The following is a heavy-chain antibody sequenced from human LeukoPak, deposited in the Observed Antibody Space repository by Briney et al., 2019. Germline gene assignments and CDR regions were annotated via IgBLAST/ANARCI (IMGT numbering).Heavy chain of an antibody. V-gene: IGHV4-4*07. J-gene: IGHJ5*02. CDR3: SRGGANDL. Sequence: SETLSLTCTVSGGSITSDYWSWIRQPAGKGLEWIGRIFTGGSTSYNPSLKSQVTMSLDTSKNQFSLKLSSVTAADTAAYFCSRGGANDLWGQGTLVTVSS. D-gene: IGHD4/OR15-4a*01. CDR2: IFTGGST. CDR1: GGSITSDY.